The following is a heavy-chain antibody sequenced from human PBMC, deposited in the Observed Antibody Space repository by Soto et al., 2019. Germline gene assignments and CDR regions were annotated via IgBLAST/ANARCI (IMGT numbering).Heavy chain of an antibody. V-gene: IGHV4-31*03. CDR1: GGSISSGGHY. Sequence: PSETLSLTCTVSGGSISSGGHYWSWIRQHPGKGLEWIGYIYYSGSTYYNPSLKSRVTISVDTSKNQFSLKVSSVTAADTAVYYCARGTVVTPNWFDPWGQGTLVTAPQ. D-gene: IGHD2-15*01. CDR2: IYYSGST. J-gene: IGHJ5*02. CDR3: ARGTVVTPNWFDP.